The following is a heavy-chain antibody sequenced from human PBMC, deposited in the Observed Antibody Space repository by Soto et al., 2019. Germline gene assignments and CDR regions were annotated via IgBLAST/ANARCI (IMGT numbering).Heavy chain of an antibody. CDR3: ARVQEGVSTIKGDYYGMDV. V-gene: IGHV1-69*13. D-gene: IGHD1-1*01. CDR1: GGTFSSYA. Sequence: GASVKVSCKASGGTFSSYAISWVRQAPGQGLEWMGGIIPIFGTANYAQKFQGRVTITADESTSTAYMELSSLRSEDTAVYYCARVQEGVSTIKGDYYGMDVWGQGTTVTVSS. CDR2: IIPIFGTA. J-gene: IGHJ6*02.